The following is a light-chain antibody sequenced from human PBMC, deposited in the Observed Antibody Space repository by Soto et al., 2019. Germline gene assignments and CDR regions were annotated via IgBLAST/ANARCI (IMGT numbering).Light chain of an antibody. CDR2: GAS. CDR3: QQYGSSPPIT. J-gene: IGKJ5*01. CDR1: QIVSSSS. Sequence: IVLTKSPVTLSLSPGQRPTLSFRASQIVSSSSLASHQPKPGHPPRLVIYGASSRASGIPDRFSGSGSGTDFTLTISRLEHEDFAVYDCQQYGSSPPITFGQGTRLEIK. V-gene: IGKV3-20*01.